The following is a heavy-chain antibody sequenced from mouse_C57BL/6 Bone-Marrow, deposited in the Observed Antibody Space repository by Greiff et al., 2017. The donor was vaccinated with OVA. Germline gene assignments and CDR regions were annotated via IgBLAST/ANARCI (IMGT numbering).Heavy chain of an antibody. D-gene: IGHD2-3*01. J-gene: IGHJ4*01. V-gene: IGHV2-5*01. Sequence: QVQLQQSGPGLVQPSQSLSITCTVSGFSLTSYGVHWVRQSPGKGLEWLGVIWRGGSTDYNADFMSRLSITTDNYKRQVCFKMNSLQADDTAIYYCSKGIYDGYDRYAMDYWGQGTSVTVSS. CDR3: SKGIYDGYDRYAMDY. CDR2: IWRGGST. CDR1: GFSLTSYG.